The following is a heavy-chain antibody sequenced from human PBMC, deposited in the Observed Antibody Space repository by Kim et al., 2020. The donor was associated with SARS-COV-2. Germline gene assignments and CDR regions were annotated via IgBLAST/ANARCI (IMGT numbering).Heavy chain of an antibody. Sequence: ASVKVSCKVSGYTLTELSMHWVRQAPGKGLEWMGGFDPEDGETIYAQKFQGRVTMTEDTSTDTAYMELSSLRSEDTAVYYCATGFVVVPAAIQGFYYYGMDVWGQETTVTVSS. CDR3: ATGFVVVPAAIQGFYYYGMDV. D-gene: IGHD2-2*01. CDR2: FDPEDGET. J-gene: IGHJ6*02. CDR1: GYTLTELS. V-gene: IGHV1-24*01.